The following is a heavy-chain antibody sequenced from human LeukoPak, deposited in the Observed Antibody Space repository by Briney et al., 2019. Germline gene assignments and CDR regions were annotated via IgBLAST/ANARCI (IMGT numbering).Heavy chain of an antibody. CDR3: ARHTGSGWHFDY. D-gene: IGHD6-19*01. CDR1: GGSISSGNYY. J-gene: IGHJ4*02. Sequence: ETQALTCTVSGGSISSGNYYWGWIRQPPGKGLQWIGSIYYSGSTYYNPSLKSRVTISVDTSKNQFSLRLTSVTAADTAVYYCARHTGSGWHFDYWGQGKLVTVSS. CDR2: IYYSGST. V-gene: IGHV4-39*01.